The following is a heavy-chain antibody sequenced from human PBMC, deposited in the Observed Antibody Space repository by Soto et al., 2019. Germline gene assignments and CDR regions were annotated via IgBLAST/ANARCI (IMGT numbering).Heavy chain of an antibody. D-gene: IGHD2-21*02. J-gene: IGHJ4*02. CDR3: ARVLAYCGGDCYTASYYFDY. CDR1: GYTFTGYY. Sequence: GASVKVSCKASGYTFTGYYMHWVRQAPGQGLEWMGWINPNSGGTNYAQKFQGWVTMTRDTSISTAYMELSRLRSDDTAVYYCARVLAYCGGDCYTASYYFDYWGQGTLVTVSS. V-gene: IGHV1-2*04. CDR2: INPNSGGT.